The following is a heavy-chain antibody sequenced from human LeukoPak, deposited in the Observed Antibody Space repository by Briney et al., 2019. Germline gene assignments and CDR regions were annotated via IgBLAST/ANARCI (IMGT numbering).Heavy chain of an antibody. J-gene: IGHJ3*02. D-gene: IGHD3-16*01. CDR3: ARYLIGRYDYIWGSSRHEAFDI. V-gene: IGHV3-53*01. CDR1: GFTVSSNY. Sequence: GGSLRLSCAASGFTVSSNYMSWVRQAPGKGLEWVSVIYSGGSTYYADSVKGRFTISRDNSKNTLYLQMNSLRAEDTAVYYCARYLIGRYDYIWGSSRHEAFDIWGQGTMVTVSS. CDR2: IYSGGST.